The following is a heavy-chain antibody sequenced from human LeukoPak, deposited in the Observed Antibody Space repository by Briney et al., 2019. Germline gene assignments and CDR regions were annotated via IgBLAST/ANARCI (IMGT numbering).Heavy chain of an antibody. CDR2: INHSGST. J-gene: IGHJ6*03. CDR3: ARPTRDYYYYMDV. CDR1: GGSISSYY. Sequence: SETLSLTCTVSGGSISSYYWSWIRQPPGKGLEWIGEINHSGSTNYNPSLKSRVTISVDTSKNQFSLKLSSVTAADTAVYYCARPTRDYYYYMDVWGKGTTVTVSS. V-gene: IGHV4-34*01. D-gene: IGHD1-26*01.